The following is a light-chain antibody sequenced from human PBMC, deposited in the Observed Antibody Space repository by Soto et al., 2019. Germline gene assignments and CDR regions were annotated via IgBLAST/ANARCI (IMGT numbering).Light chain of an antibody. CDR2: SNI. CDR1: SSAIGAGYD. J-gene: IGLJ3*02. V-gene: IGLV1-40*01. Sequence: QSVLTQPPSMSGAPGQRVTISCTGSSSAIGAGYDVHGYQQFPGTAPKLPIYSNINRPSGVPDRFSGSKSGTSASLAITGLQAEDEADYYCQSYDSSLGGSKGVFGGGTQLTVL. CDR3: QSYDSSLGGSKGV.